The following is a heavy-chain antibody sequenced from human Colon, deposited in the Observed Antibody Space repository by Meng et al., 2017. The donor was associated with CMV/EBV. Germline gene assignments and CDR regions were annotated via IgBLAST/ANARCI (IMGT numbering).Heavy chain of an antibody. CDR2: INPHSGGT. CDR1: AYTFPASS. Sequence: ASAYTFPASSIHLLRQAPGQGLEWMGWINPHSGGTNYAQTFEGRVTMTRDTSISTAYMEMRRLTSDDTAVYYCARDWLGFKVWFGPWGQGTLVTVSS. D-gene: IGHD3-3*01. V-gene: IGHV1-2*02. J-gene: IGHJ5*02. CDR3: ARDWLGFKVWFGP.